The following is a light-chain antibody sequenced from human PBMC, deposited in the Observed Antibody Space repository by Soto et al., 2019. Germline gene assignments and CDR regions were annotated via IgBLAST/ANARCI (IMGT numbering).Light chain of an antibody. CDR2: AAS. Sequence: DIQMTQSPSSLSASVGDGVTITCRASQVIRNDLGWYQQKPGKAPKRLIYAASSLQSGVPSGSSGSGSGTDFTLTISSLQSEDFAVYYCQQYNNWPPSWTFGQGTKVDIK. V-gene: IGKV1-17*01. J-gene: IGKJ1*01. CDR3: QQYNNWPPSWT. CDR1: QVIRND.